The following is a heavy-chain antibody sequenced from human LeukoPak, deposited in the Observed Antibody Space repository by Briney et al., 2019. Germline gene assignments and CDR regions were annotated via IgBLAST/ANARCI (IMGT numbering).Heavy chain of an antibody. D-gene: IGHD3-10*01. CDR1: GFTLDDYA. Sequence: PGGSLRLSCAASGFTLDDYAMHWVRQAPGKGLEWVSGSSWSSGSIGYADSVKGRFTISRDNAKNSVYLQMNSLRAEDTALYYCAKGLPSGSPLISYYGMDVWGQGTTVTVSS. J-gene: IGHJ6*02. CDR2: SSWSSGSI. V-gene: IGHV3-9*01. CDR3: AKGLPSGSPLISYYGMDV.